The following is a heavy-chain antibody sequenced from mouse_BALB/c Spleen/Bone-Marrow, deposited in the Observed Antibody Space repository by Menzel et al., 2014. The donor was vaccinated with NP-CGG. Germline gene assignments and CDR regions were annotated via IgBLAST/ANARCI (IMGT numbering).Heavy chain of an antibody. Sequence: EVKLMESGAELVKPGASVKLSCTASGFNIKDTYIHWVKQRPEQGLEWIGRIDPANCNTKYDPKFQGKATITTDTSSNTAYLQLSSLTSEDTAVYYCASYYYGRSSFACWGQGTLVTVSA. CDR2: IDPANCNT. J-gene: IGHJ3*01. V-gene: IGHV14-3*02. CDR1: GFNIKDTY. D-gene: IGHD1-1*01. CDR3: ASYYYGRSSFAC.